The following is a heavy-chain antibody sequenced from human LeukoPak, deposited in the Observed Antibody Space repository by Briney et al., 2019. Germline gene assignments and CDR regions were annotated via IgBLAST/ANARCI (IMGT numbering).Heavy chain of an antibody. D-gene: IGHD1-1*01. CDR2: ISAFNGDT. Sequence: ASVKVSCKASGYTFTTYGITWVRQAPGQGLEWMGWISAFNGDTKYAQHLQGRVTLTTDTSTSTASMEVRSLRSDDTAVYYCARATRFDYWGQGTLVTVSS. CDR3: ARATRFDY. V-gene: IGHV1-18*01. J-gene: IGHJ4*02. CDR1: GYTFTTYG.